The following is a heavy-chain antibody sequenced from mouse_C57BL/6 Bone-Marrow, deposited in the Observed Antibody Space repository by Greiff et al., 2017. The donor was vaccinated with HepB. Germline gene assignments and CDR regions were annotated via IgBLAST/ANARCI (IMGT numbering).Heavy chain of an antibody. V-gene: IGHV5-12*01. CDR3: ARQINYSKDYAMDY. CDR1: GFTFSDYY. D-gene: IGHD2-5*01. J-gene: IGHJ4*01. CDR2: ISNGGGST. Sequence: EVKLVESGGGLVQPGGSLKLSCAASGFTFSDYYMYWVRQTPEKRLEWVAYISNGGGSTYNPDTVKGRFTISRDNAKNTLYLQMSRLKSEDTAMYYCARQINYSKDYAMDYWGQGASVTVSS.